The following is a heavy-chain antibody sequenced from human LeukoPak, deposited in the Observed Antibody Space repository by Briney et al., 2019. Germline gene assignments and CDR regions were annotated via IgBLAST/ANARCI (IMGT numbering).Heavy chain of an antibody. D-gene: IGHD3-9*01. Sequence: ASVKVSCKASGYTFTSYDINWVRQATGQGLEWMGWMNPNSGNTGYAQKFQGRVTMTRNTSISTAYMELSSLRSEDTAVYYCARAGIAGYYDILTGLEYYFDHWGQGTLVTVSS. CDR3: ARAGIAGYYDILTGLEYYFDH. CDR2: MNPNSGNT. V-gene: IGHV1-8*01. J-gene: IGHJ4*02. CDR1: GYTFTSYD.